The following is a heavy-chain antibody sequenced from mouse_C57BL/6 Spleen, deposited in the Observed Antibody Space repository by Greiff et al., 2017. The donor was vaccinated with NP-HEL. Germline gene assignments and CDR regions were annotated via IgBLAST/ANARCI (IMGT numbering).Heavy chain of an antibody. Sequence: EVKLQQSGPELVKPGASVKISCKASGYTFTDYYMNWVKQSHGKSLEWIGDINPNNGGTSYNQKFKGKATLTVDKSSSTAYMELRSLTSEDSAVYYCARKAFITPFDYWGQGTTLTVSS. CDR1: GYTFTDYY. CDR3: ARKAFITPFDY. J-gene: IGHJ2*01. V-gene: IGHV1-26*01. D-gene: IGHD1-1*01. CDR2: INPNNGGT.